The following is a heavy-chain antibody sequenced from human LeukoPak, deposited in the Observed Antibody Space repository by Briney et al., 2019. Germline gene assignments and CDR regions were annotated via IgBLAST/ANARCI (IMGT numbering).Heavy chain of an antibody. CDR2: IYSGGST. CDR3: ACTYYYDSSGYSDHDAFDI. J-gene: IGHJ3*02. V-gene: IGHV3-53*01. CDR1: GFTFGDYA. D-gene: IGHD3-22*01. Sequence: GGSLRLSCIASGFTFGDYAMDWVRQAPGKGLEWVSVIYSGGSTYYADSVKGRFTISRDNSKNTLYLQMNSLRAEDTAVYYCACTYYYDSSGYSDHDAFDIWGQGTMVTVSS.